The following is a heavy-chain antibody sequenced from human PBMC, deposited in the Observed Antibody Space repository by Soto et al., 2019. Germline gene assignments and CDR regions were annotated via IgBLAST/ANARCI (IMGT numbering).Heavy chain of an antibody. D-gene: IGHD6-13*01. J-gene: IGHJ6*03. CDR2: IGTAGDT. CDR3: ARAIAAAGREDYYHYYMDV. V-gene: IGHV3-13*01. Sequence: GGSLSLSCAASGFTFSSYDMHWVRQATGKGLEWVSAIGTAGDTYYPGSRKGRFTNARENAKNSLYLQMNSLRAGYTAVYYCARAIAAAGREDYYHYYMDVWGKGTTVTVSS. CDR1: GFTFSSYD.